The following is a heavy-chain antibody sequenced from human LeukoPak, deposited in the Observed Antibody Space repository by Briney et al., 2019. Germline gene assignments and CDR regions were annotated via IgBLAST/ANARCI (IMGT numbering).Heavy chain of an antibody. Sequence: GGSLRLSCAAPGFTFSSYAMTWVRQAPGKGLEWVSGISGSGGRTYYADSVKGRFTLSRDNSENTLYLQMNSLIAEDTAVYYCAKEEWESGWFDPWGQGTLVTVSS. CDR3: AKEEWESGWFDP. J-gene: IGHJ5*02. V-gene: IGHV3-23*01. CDR1: GFTFSSYA. CDR2: ISGSGGRT. D-gene: IGHD1-26*01.